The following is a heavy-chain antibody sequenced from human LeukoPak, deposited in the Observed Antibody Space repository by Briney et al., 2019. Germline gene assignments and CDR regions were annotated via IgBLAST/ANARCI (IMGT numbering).Heavy chain of an antibody. Sequence: GGSLRLSCAASGFTFSDYHINWVRQAPGKGLEWLSYISSTSTSMNYADSVRGRFAISRDNAKNSLYPQMNSLRDEDTAVYYCARVWQDNSGVDYWGQGTLVTVSS. V-gene: IGHV3-48*02. CDR2: ISSTSTSM. D-gene: IGHD2-21*01. CDR1: GFTFSDYH. CDR3: ARVWQDNSGVDY. J-gene: IGHJ4*02.